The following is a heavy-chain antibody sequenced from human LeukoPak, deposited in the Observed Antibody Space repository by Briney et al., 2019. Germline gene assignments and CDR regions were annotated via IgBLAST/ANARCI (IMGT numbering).Heavy chain of an antibody. D-gene: IGHD4-17*01. V-gene: IGHV2-5*02. CDR2: IYWDDDK. CDR3: AHRRMYTNDYGLINWFDP. J-gene: IGHJ5*02. CDR1: GFSLSTSGEG. Sequence: SGPTLVNPTQTLTLTCTFSGFSLSTSGEGVGWIRQPPGKALEWLALIYWDDDKRYSPSLKSRLTITKDTSKNQVVLTMTNMDPEDTATYYCAHRRMYTNDYGLINWFDPWGQGTLVTVSS.